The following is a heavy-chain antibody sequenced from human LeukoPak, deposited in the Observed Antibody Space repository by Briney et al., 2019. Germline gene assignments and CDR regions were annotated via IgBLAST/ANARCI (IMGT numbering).Heavy chain of an antibody. D-gene: IGHD1-26*01. CDR3: ARDQVVGATAPEIDY. Sequence: SVSLSHAASGFTFRRYSLLGVRQAPAKGLEGVSSISSSSSYIYYADSAKGRFTISRDNAKNSLYLQMSSLRAEDTAVYYCARDQVVGATAPEIDYWGQGTLVTVSS. V-gene: IGHV3-21*01. CDR2: ISSSSSYI. J-gene: IGHJ4*02. CDR1: GFTFRRYS.